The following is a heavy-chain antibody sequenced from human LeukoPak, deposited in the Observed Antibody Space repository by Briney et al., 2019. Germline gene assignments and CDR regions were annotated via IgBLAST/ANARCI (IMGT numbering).Heavy chain of an antibody. Sequence: PSETLSLTCTVSGASVSRESWTWIRQPAGKGLEWIGYIYDTGSTTYNPSLQSRLTMSVDTSKNQFSLKLTSVTAADTAVDYCARNGFRTYCGTGCYSDYMDVWGKGATVTVSS. CDR3: ARNGFRTYCGTGCYSDYMDV. V-gene: IGHV4-4*07. CDR2: IYDTGST. CDR1: GASVSRES. J-gene: IGHJ6*03. D-gene: IGHD2-21*02.